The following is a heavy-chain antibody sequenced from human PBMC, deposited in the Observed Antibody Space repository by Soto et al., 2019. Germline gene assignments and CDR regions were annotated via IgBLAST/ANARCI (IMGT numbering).Heavy chain of an antibody. CDR2: IYYSGST. J-gene: IGHJ4*02. CDR1: GGSISSYY. CDR3: ARGPGRGSGWFRADY. V-gene: IGHV4-59*01. D-gene: IGHD6-19*01. Sequence: SETLSLTCTVSGGSISSYYWSWIRQPPGKGLEWIGYIYYSGSTNYNPSLKSRVTISVDTSKNQFSLKLSSVTAADPAVYYCARGPGRGSGWFRADYWGQGTLVTVSS.